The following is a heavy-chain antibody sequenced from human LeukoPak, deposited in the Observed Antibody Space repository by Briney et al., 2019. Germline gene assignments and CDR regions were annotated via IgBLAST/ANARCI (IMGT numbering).Heavy chain of an antibody. J-gene: IGHJ2*01. Sequence: PGGSLRLSCAASGFXLSNYDMSWVRQAPGKGLEWVSAIGADGGTTYADSVKGRFTISRDTSKNTLYLQMNSLRAEDTATYYCAKALNYWYFDLWGRGNLVTVSS. CDR2: IGADGGTT. V-gene: IGHV3-23*01. CDR3: AKALNYWYFDL. CDR1: GFXLSNYD.